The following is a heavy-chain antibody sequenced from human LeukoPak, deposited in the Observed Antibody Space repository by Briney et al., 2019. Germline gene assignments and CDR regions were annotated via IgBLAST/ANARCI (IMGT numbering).Heavy chain of an antibody. D-gene: IGHD6-13*01. CDR2: IYYTGST. CDR1: GGSISSSSYY. V-gene: IGHV4-39*07. CDR3: ARPTGGYNSSWRP. J-gene: IGHJ4*02. Sequence: SETLSLTCTVSGGSISSSSYYWGWIRQPPGKGLEWIGTIYYTGSTYYNPSLKSRVTISVDTSKNQFSLKLSSVTAADTAVYYCARPTGGYNSSWRPWGQGTLVTVSS.